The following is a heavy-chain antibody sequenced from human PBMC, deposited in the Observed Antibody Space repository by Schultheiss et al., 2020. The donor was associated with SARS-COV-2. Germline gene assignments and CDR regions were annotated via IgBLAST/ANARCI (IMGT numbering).Heavy chain of an antibody. CDR3: VNGDLARFGGAPDFHNYYDMDV. Sequence: GGSLRLSCAASGFTFSSYGMHWVRQGPGKGLEWIALITHDGSLKYYADSVKGRYSISRDNSKNTLYLQMSSLRVDDTGVFYCVNGDLARFGGAPDFHNYYDMDVWGQGTTVTVSS. D-gene: IGHD3-10*01. V-gene: IGHV3-30*03. CDR1: GFTFSSYG. J-gene: IGHJ6*02. CDR2: ITHDGSLK.